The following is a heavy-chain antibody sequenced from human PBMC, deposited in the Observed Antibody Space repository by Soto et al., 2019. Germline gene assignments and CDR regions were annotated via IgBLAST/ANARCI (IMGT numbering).Heavy chain of an antibody. J-gene: IGHJ5*02. V-gene: IGHV3-30*13. Sequence: QVELVESGGGVVQPGRSLRLSCAASGFSFSNTGMHWVRQAPGKGLEWVAVISFDGTNKNYGDSVKGRFSVSRDNSKNWLYLQMNTLRGEDTAVYYCARDDSPHRNPSWFDPWGQGTLVTVSS. D-gene: IGHD2-21*01. CDR3: ARDDSPHRNPSWFDP. CDR1: GFSFSNTG. CDR2: ISFDGTNK.